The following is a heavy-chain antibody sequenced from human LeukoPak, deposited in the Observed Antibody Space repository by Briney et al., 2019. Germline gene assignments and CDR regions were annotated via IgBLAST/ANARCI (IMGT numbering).Heavy chain of an antibody. CDR3: ARVGSSWYVSDY. D-gene: IGHD6-13*01. J-gene: IGHJ4*02. V-gene: IGHV4-4*02. CDR1: GGSISSSNW. Sequence: SEALSLTCAVSGGSISSSNWWSWVRPPPGKGLEWIGEIYHSGSTNYNPSLKSRVTISVDKSKNQFSLKLSSVTAADTAVYYCARVGSSWYVSDYWGQGTLVTVSS. CDR2: IYHSGST.